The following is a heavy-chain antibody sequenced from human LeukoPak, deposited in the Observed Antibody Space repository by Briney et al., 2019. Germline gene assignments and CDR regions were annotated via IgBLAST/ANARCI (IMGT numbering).Heavy chain of an antibody. Sequence: GESLKISCKGSGYSFTSYWIGWVRQMPGKGLEWMGIMYPGDSDTRYSPSFQGQVTISADKSISTAYLQWSSLKASDTAMYYCARRDYGSGKSVNWFDPWGQGTLVTVSS. J-gene: IGHJ5*02. CDR2: MYPGDSDT. V-gene: IGHV5-51*01. D-gene: IGHD3-10*01. CDR1: GYSFTSYW. CDR3: ARRDYGSGKSVNWFDP.